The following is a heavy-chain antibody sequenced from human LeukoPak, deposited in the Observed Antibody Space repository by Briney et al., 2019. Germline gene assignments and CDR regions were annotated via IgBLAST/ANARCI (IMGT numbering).Heavy chain of an antibody. CDR1: GYTFTGYY. V-gene: IGHV1-2*02. J-gene: IGHJ4*02. CDR3: ARYPGQPERRLDC. D-gene: IGHD1-1*01. Sequence: ASVKVSCKASGYTFTGYYIHWVRQAPGQGLEWMGWIYPNSGGTKYAQKFQGRVTMTRDTSISTAYMEQSSLASDDTAVYYCARYPGQPERRLDCWGQGILVTISS. CDR2: IYPNSGGT.